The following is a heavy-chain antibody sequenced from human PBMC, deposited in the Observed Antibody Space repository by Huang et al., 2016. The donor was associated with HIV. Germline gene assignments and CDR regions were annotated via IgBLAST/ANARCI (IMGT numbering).Heavy chain of an antibody. Sequence: EVQLVESGGGLVQPGGSLRLSCAASGFSISSYWMHWVRQAPGKGLWWVSRIKSDGRSTSYADSVKGRFTISRDNAKNTLYLQMNSLRAEDTAVYYCARDPRIQSWLNFFDYWGQGTLVSVSS. CDR2: IKSDGRST. CDR3: ARDPRIQSWLNFFDY. CDR1: GFSISSYW. V-gene: IGHV3-74*01. J-gene: IGHJ4*02. D-gene: IGHD3-22*01.